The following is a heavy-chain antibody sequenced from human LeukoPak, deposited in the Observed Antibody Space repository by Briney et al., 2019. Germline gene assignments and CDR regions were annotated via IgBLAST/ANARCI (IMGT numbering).Heavy chain of an antibody. Sequence: SETLSLTCTVAGRSISSYYWSLIRQPAGKGLEWIGRIYTSGSTDYNPSLKSRVTMSVDTSKNQFSPKLSSVTAADTAVYYCARVSAVAGTYYFDYWGQGTLVTVSS. V-gene: IGHV4-4*07. D-gene: IGHD6-19*01. CDR1: GRSISSYY. CDR3: ARVSAVAGTYYFDY. CDR2: IYTSGST. J-gene: IGHJ4*02.